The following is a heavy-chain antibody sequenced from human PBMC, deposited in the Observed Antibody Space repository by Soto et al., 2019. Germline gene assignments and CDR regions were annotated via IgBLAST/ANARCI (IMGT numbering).Heavy chain of an antibody. CDR1: GFTFSSYA. Sequence: GGSLRLSCAASGFTFSSYAMSWVRQAPGKGLEWVSAISGSGGSTYYTDSVKGRFTISRDNSKNTLYLQMNSLRAEDTAVYYCAKGIRLQYPGMDAFDIWGQGTMVTVSS. V-gene: IGHV3-23*01. CDR3: AKGIRLQYPGMDAFDI. D-gene: IGHD4-4*01. CDR2: ISGSGGST. J-gene: IGHJ3*02.